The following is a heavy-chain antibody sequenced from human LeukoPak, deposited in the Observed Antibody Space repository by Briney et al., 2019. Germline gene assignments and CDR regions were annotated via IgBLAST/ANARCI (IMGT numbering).Heavy chain of an antibody. CDR3: ARVAVGATRVDFDY. D-gene: IGHD1-26*01. CDR2: IRSSVSPI. CDR1: GFTFSSYW. J-gene: IGHJ4*02. V-gene: IGHV3-48*02. Sequence: TGGSLRLSCAASGFTFSSYWMSWVRQAPGKGREWISYIRSSVSPIYYADSVRGRFTISKDNAKNSLYLQMNSLRDEDTAVYYCARVAVGATRVDFDYWGQGTLVTVSS.